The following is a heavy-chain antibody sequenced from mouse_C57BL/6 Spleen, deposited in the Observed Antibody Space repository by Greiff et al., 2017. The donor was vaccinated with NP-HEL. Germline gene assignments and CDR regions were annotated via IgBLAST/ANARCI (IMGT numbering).Heavy chain of an antibody. D-gene: IGHD3-2*02. CDR3: ARSGSSGYGYYAMDY. Sequence: QVQLQQPGAELVKPGASVKMSCKASGYTFTSYWITWVKQRPGQGLEWIGDIYPGSGSTNYNEKFKSKATLTVDTSSSTAYMQLSSLTSEDSAVYYCARSGSSGYGYYAMDYGGQGTSVTGAS. CDR1: GYTFTSYW. CDR2: IYPGSGST. V-gene: IGHV1-55*01. J-gene: IGHJ4*01.